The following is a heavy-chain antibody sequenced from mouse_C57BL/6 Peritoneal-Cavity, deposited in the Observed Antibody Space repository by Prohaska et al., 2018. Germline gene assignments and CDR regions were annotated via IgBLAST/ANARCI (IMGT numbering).Heavy chain of an antibody. Sequence: SCKASGYTFTDYNMHWLKQSHGKSLEWIGYINPNNGGTSYNQKFKGKATLTVNKSSSTAYMELRSLTSEDSAVYYCASWDRFAYWGQGTLVTVSA. J-gene: IGHJ3*01. CDR1: GYTFTDYN. CDR2: INPNNGGT. V-gene: IGHV1-22*01. D-gene: IGHD4-1*01. CDR3: ASWDRFAY.